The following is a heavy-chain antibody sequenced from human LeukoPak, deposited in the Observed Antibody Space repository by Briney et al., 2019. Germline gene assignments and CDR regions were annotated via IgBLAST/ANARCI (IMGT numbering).Heavy chain of an antibody. Sequence: ASVKVSCKASGYTFTSYYMHWVRQAPGQGLEWMGIINPSGGSTSYAQKFQGRVTMTRVMSTSTVYMELSSLRSEDTAVYYCARGMRIQLWLGDWGQGTLVTVSS. CDR2: INPSGGST. J-gene: IGHJ4*02. CDR3: ARGMRIQLWLGD. V-gene: IGHV1-46*01. CDR1: GYTFTSYY. D-gene: IGHD5-18*01.